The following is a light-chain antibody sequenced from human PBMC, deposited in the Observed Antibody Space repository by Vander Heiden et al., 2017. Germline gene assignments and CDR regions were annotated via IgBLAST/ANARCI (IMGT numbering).Light chain of an antibody. Sequence: DIQMTQSPSSMSASVGDRVTITCRASQSISSYLNWYQQKPGKAPKLLIYAASSLQSGVPSRFSGSGSGTDFTLTISSLKPEDFATYYCQQSYSNPWTFGQGTRVEMK. CDR2: AAS. J-gene: IGKJ1*01. V-gene: IGKV1-39*01. CDR3: QQSYSNPWT. CDR1: QSISSY.